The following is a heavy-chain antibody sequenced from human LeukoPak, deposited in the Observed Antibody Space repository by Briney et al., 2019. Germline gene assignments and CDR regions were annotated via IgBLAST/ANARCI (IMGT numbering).Heavy chain of an antibody. CDR3: ARDPYSYVYGEPYWYFDL. Sequence: PWETLTLTCTVSGYSISNGYNCCWIRQPPGKRQEWTGSVYHSGSTYYILSLKSRVTISVDKSKNQFSLKLGSVSAADTAVYYCARDPYSYVYGEPYWYFDLWGRGTLVTVSS. V-gene: IGHV4-38-2*02. J-gene: IGHJ2*01. D-gene: IGHD4-17*01. CDR2: VYHSGST. CDR1: GYSISNGYN.